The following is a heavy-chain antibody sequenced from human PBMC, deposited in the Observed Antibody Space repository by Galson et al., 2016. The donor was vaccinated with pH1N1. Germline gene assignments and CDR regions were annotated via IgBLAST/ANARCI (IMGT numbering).Heavy chain of an antibody. CDR2: ISYNGHDQ. J-gene: IGHJ6*02. CDR3: AREDWSYADTYYYGMDV. CDR1: GFTFDTFA. V-gene: IGHV3-30-3*01. Sequence: LRLSCAASGFTFDTFAMHWVRQNPGKGLEWVAFISYNGHDQSYANSVKGRFTVSRDNSKNTLYLQMTSLRPEDTALYYCAREDWSYADTYYYGMDVWGQGTTVTVSS. D-gene: IGHD3-16*01.